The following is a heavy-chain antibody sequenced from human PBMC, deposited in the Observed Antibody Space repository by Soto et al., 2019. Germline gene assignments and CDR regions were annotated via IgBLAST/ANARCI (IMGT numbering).Heavy chain of an antibody. J-gene: IGHJ4*02. CDR1: GGSFSGYY. Sequence: PSETLSLTCAVYGGSFSGYYWSWIRQPPGKGLEWIGEINHSGSTNYNPSLKSRVTKSVDTSKNQFSLKLSSVTAADTAVYYCARGGKMTTVTTSAGSVAGRFSPWGQGTLVTVSS. D-gene: IGHD4-17*01. V-gene: IGHV4-34*01. CDR3: ARGGKMTTVTTSAGSVAGRFSP. CDR2: INHSGST.